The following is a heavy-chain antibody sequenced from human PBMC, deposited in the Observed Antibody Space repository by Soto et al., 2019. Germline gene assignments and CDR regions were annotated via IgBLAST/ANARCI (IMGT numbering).Heavy chain of an antibody. Sequence: QVQLVESGGGVVQPGRSLRLSCAASGFTFRNYAMHWVRQAPGKGLECVAVISYDGSNKFYRDYVKGRFTISRDHSKNTLDLQINSLRYEDTAVYYCARGEREDIAVVVGVRPGEYGVDVWGQGTTVTVSS. CDR2: ISYDGSNK. J-gene: IGHJ6*02. D-gene: IGHD2-15*01. V-gene: IGHV3-30-3*01. CDR3: ARGEREDIAVVVGVRPGEYGVDV. CDR1: GFTFRNYA.